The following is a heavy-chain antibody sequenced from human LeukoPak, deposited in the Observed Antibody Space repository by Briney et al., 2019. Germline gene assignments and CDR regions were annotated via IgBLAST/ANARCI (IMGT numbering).Heavy chain of an antibody. CDR3: ATEIIGYSGYDFDY. J-gene: IGHJ4*02. CDR1: GYTFTGYY. CDR2: INPNSGGT. V-gene: IGHV1-2*02. Sequence: ASVKVSCKASGYTFTGYYMHRVRQAPGQGLEWMGWINPNSGGTNYAQKFQGRVTMTRDTSISTAYMELSRLRSDDTAVYYCATEIIGYSGYDFDYWGQGTLVTVSS. D-gene: IGHD5-12*01.